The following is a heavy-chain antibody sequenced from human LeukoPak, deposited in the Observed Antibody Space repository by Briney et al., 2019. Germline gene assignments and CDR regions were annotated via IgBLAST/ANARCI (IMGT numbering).Heavy chain of an antibody. CDR1: GFTFSSYA. D-gene: IGHD4/OR15-4a*01. J-gene: IGHJ6*02. CDR3: VRSAGKFYYGADV. Sequence: GGSLRLSCAASGFTFSSYAMYWVRQAPGEGLEWVAAISYDGRNNYYADSVKGRLTIARDNTKNTLYLQMSSLRAEDTAVYYCVRSAGKFYYGADVWGQGTTVTVSS. V-gene: IGHV3-30*04. CDR2: ISYDGRNN.